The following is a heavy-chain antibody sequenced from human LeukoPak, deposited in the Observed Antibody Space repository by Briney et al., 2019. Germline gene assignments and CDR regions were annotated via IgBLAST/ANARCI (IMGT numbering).Heavy chain of an antibody. CDR1: GFIFEDYG. V-gene: IGHV3-20*01. Sequence: GGSLRLSCAAWGFIFEDYGMSGVRQAPGKGLEWVSGINWNGSITGYADSVKGRFTISRDNAKNSLYLQMNSPRAEDTALYHGTGDHSSGSSGYFSWYFDLWGRGTLVTVSS. D-gene: IGHD3-22*01. J-gene: IGHJ2*01. CDR3: TGDHSSGSSGYFSWYFDL. CDR2: INWNGSIT.